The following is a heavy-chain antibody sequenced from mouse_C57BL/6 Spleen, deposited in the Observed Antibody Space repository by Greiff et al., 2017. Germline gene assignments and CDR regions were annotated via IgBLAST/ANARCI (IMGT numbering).Heavy chain of an antibody. D-gene: IGHD2-4*01. CDR1: GFTFSSYG. V-gene: IGHV5-6*02. CDR3: ARHYDYEDY. J-gene: IGHJ2*01. CDR2: ISSGGSYT. Sequence: EVKLVESGGDLVKPGGSLKLSCAASGFTFSSYGMSWVRQTPDKRLEWVATISSGGSYTYYPDSVKGRFTISSDNAKNTLYLQMSRLKAEDTAKYYCARHYDYEDYWGQGTTLTVSS.